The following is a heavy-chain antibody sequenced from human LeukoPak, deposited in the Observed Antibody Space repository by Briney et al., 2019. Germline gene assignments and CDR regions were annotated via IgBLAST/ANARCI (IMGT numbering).Heavy chain of an antibody. V-gene: IGHV3-30*03. J-gene: IGHJ4*02. Sequence: GGSLRLSCAASGFTFSAYGMHWVRLAPGKGLEWVAVISYDGSNKYYADSVKGRFAISRDNSKNTLYLQMNSLRAEDTAVYYCARVLSYGSGTYVGDYWGQGTLVTVSS. CDR2: ISYDGSNK. CDR1: GFTFSAYG. D-gene: IGHD3-10*01. CDR3: ARVLSYGSGTYVGDY.